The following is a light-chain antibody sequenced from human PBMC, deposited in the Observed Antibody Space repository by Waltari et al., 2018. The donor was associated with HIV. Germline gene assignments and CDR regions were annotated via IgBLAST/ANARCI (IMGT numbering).Light chain of an antibody. Sequence: DIVMTQSPDSLAVSLDGRAPIHCNSRQSVLYGSNTNNHMAWYQQKPGQPPKLLISCASTRDSGVPDRFSGSGSATDFTLSITSLRAEDVAIYYCQQYYSTPRTFGGGTRVEIK. J-gene: IGKJ4*01. V-gene: IGKV4-1*01. CDR2: CAS. CDR3: QQYYSTPRT. CDR1: QSVLYGSNTNNH.